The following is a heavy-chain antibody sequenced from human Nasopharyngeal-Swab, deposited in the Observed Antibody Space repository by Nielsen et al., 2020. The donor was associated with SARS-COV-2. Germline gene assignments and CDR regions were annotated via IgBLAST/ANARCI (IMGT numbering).Heavy chain of an antibody. Sequence: GGSLRLSYEASGFTFSSYSMNWVRQAPGKGLEWISYISGSTNTIYYADSVKGRFTISRDNAENLLYLDMTSLRDDDTAVYYCAREWNWDDAFDYWGQGTLVTVSS. J-gene: IGHJ4*02. D-gene: IGHD1-1*01. CDR3: AREWNWDDAFDY. V-gene: IGHV3-48*02. CDR2: ISGSTNTI. CDR1: GFTFSSYS.